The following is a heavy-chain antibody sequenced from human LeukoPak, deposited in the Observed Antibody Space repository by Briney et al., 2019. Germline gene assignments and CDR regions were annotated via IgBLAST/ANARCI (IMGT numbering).Heavy chain of an antibody. CDR2: IIPIFGTA. Sequence: SVKVSCKASGGTFSSYAISWVRQAPGQGLEWMGGIIPIFGTANYAQKFQGRVTITADESTSTAHMELSSLRSEDTAVYYCASLQILLWFGELLYPQNWFDPWGQGTLVTVSS. CDR3: ASLQILLWFGELLYPQNWFDP. CDR1: GGTFSSYA. J-gene: IGHJ5*02. V-gene: IGHV1-69*13. D-gene: IGHD3-10*01.